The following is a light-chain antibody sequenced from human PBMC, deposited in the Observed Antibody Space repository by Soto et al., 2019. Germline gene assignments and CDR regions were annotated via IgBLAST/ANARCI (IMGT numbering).Light chain of an antibody. V-gene: IGKV1-8*01. CDR1: QGISSY. CDR3: QQYYSYPSLA. Sequence: AIRMTQSPSSLSASTGDRVTITCRASQGISSYLAWYQQKPGKAPKLLIYAASTLQSGVPSRFSGSGSGTDFTLTISCLQSEDFATDYCQQYYSYPSLAFGQGTKVDIK. CDR2: AAS. J-gene: IGKJ1*01.